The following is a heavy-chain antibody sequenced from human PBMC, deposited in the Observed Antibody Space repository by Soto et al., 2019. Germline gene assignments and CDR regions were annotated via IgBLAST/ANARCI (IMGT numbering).Heavy chain of an antibody. D-gene: IGHD3-9*01. Sequence: GGSLRLSCAASGFTFSSYAMSWVRQAPGKGLEWVSAISGSGGSTYYADSVKGRFTISRDNSKNTLYLQMNSLRAEDTAVYYCAKDWARGYFDWLLKHFDDWGQGTLVTVSS. CDR1: GFTFSSYA. J-gene: IGHJ4*02. V-gene: IGHV3-23*01. CDR2: ISGSGGST. CDR3: AKDWARGYFDWLLKHFDD.